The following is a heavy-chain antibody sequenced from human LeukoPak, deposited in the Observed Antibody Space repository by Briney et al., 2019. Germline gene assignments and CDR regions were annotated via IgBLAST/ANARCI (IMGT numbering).Heavy chain of an antibody. D-gene: IGHD3-10*01. J-gene: IGHJ2*01. CDR2: IKPNTGGT. Sequence: GASLKASCKASGYPFTGYYIHWVRQAPGQGLEWMGWIKPNTGGTDYAQKFQGRITMTRDTSINTAYLELSSLRSDDTAVYYCAKDRGANWYFDLWGRGTLVSVSS. V-gene: IGHV1-2*02. CDR1: GYPFTGYY. CDR3: AKDRGANWYFDL.